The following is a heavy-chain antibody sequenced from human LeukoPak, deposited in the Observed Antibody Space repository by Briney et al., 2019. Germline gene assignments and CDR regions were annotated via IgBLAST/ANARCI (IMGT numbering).Heavy chain of an antibody. CDR2: ISSNGGST. D-gene: IGHD3-10*01. Sequence: GGSLRLSCAASGFTFSSYAMHWVRQAPGKGLEYVSAISSNGGSTYYANSVKGRFTISGDNSKNTLYLQMGSLRAEDMAVYYCARSYYYGSGSYCNYWGQGTLVTVSS. CDR1: GFTFSSYA. V-gene: IGHV3-64*01. J-gene: IGHJ4*02. CDR3: ARSYYYGSGSYCNY.